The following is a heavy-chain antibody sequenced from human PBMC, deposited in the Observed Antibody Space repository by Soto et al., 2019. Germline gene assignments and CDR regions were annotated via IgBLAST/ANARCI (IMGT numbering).Heavy chain of an antibody. CDR2: MNPNSGYT. V-gene: IGHV1-8*01. Sequence: QVQLVQSGAEVKKPGASVTVSCKASGYAFTNYDINWVRQATGQGLEWMGWMNPNSGYTGNAQKFQGRVTMTRDNFMSTVYMELSSLASEDAAVYYCARANGDFDYWGQGTLVTVSS. J-gene: IGHJ4*02. CDR1: GYAFTNYD. CDR3: ARANGDFDY. D-gene: IGHD4-17*01.